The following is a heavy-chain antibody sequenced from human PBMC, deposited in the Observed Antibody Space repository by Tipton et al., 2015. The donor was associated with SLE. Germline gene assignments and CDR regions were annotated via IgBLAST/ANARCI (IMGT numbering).Heavy chain of an antibody. J-gene: IGHJ4*02. D-gene: IGHD2-8*01. Sequence: GLVKPSGTLSLTCTVSGGSISSSSYYWGWIRQPPGKGLEWIGSIYYSGSTNYNPSLKSRVTMSVDTSKNQFSLKLSSVTAADTAVYYCARREGGVHYWGQGTLVTVSS. CDR3: ARREGGVHY. CDR1: GGSISSSSYY. V-gene: IGHV4-39*01. CDR2: IYYSGST.